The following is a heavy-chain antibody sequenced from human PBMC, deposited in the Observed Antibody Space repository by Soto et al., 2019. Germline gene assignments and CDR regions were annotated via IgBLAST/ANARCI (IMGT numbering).Heavy chain of an antibody. CDR2: VPYSGTI. J-gene: IGHJ4*02. CDR1: GDSIINGIYY. CDR3: VRGADRYKCGL. Sequence: QVQVQESGPGLVKPSQTLSLTCTVSGDSIINGIYYWTWIRPHPGKGLEWIGHVPYSGTIYSNPCLTGRVTMSVDTSKNLVSLELSSVTVADTAVYYCVRGADRYKCGLWGQGTLVTVSS. V-gene: IGHV4-31*03. D-gene: IGHD2-21*02.